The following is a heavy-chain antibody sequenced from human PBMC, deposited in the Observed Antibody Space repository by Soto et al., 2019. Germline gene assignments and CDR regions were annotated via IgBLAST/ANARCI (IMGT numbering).Heavy chain of an antibody. D-gene: IGHD2-2*01. Sequence: ASVKVSCKVSGYTLTELSMHWVRQAPGKGLEWMGGFDPEDGETIYAQKFQGWVTMTRDTSTSTAYMELSRLRSDDTAVYYCARGIVVVPAASYYYYYYGMDVWGQGTTVTVSS. CDR1: GYTLTELS. CDR2: FDPEDGET. V-gene: IGHV1-24*01. J-gene: IGHJ6*02. CDR3: ARGIVVVPAASYYYYYYGMDV.